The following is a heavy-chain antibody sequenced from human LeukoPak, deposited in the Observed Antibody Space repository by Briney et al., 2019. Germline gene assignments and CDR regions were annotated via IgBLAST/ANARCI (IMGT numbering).Heavy chain of an antibody. CDR2: INHSGST. Sequence: ASETLSLTCAVYGGSFSGYYWSWIRQPPGKGLEWIGEINHSGSTNYNPSLKSRVTISVDTSKNQFSLQLSSVTAADTAVYYCARYGRGVTAIPLFDYWGQGTLVTVSS. CDR3: ARYGRGVTAIPLFDY. CDR1: GGSFSGYY. V-gene: IGHV4-34*01. D-gene: IGHD2-21*02. J-gene: IGHJ4*02.